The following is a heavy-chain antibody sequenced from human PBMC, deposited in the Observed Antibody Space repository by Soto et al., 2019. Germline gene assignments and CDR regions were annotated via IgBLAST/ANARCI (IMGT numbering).Heavy chain of an antibody. CDR1: GFTVSSNY. V-gene: IGHV3-53*01. D-gene: IGHD3-22*01. CDR3: ARDRVESGYPEYFQF. CDR2: IYSGGST. J-gene: IGHJ1*01. Sequence: EVQLVESGGGLIQPGGSLRLSCAASGFTVSSNYMSWVRQAPGKGLEWVSVIYSGGSTYYADSVKGRFTISRDNSKXTLYLQMNSLRAEDTAVYYCARDRVESGYPEYFQFWGQGTLVTVSS.